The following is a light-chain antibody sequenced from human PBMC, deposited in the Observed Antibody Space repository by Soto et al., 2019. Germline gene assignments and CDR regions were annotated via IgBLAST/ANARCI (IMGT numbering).Light chain of an antibody. V-gene: IGLV2-23*01. CDR3: CSYAGSSTSVV. Sequence: QSALTQPASVSGSPGQSITISCTGTSSDVGRYNLVSWYQQHPGKAPKLMIYDGSKRPSGVSNRLSGSKSGNTASLTISGLQAEDEADYYCCSYAGSSTSVVFGGGTKLTVL. CDR2: DGS. CDR1: SSDVGRYNL. J-gene: IGLJ2*01.